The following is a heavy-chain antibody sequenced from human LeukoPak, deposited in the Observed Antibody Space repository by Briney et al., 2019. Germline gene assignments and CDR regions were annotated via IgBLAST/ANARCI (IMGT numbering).Heavy chain of an antibody. CDR3: ARSYTHYDFWSGYTYQNYFDP. V-gene: IGHV3-53*01. Sequence: GGSLRLSCAASGFTVSSSYISWVRQAPGKGLEWVSVIYAGDGTYYADSVKGRFIISRDNSKNTVYLQMDSLRAEDTAVYYCARSYTHYDFWSGYTYQNYFDPWGQGTLVTVSS. J-gene: IGHJ5*02. CDR2: IYAGDGT. D-gene: IGHD3-3*01. CDR1: GFTVSSSY.